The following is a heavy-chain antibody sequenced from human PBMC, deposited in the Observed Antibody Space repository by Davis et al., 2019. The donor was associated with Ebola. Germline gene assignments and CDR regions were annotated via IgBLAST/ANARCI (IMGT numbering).Heavy chain of an antibody. V-gene: IGHV6-1*01. CDR3: ARGWLRTGLDV. CDR1: GNSVFGKNGA. J-gene: IGHJ6*04. D-gene: IGHD5-12*01. Sequence: PSETLSLTCAISGNSVFGKNGAWNWIRQSPSRGLEWLGRTYYSSKWYKDYAVAVKSRITINLDTSQDQFSLQLNSVTPEDTAVYYCARGWLRTGLDVWGKGTTVTVSS. CDR2: TYYSSKWYK.